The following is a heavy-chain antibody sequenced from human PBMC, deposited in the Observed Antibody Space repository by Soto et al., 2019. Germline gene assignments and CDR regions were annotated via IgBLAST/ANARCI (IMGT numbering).Heavy chain of an antibody. Sequence: PSETLSLTCTVSGGSISSGDYYWSWIRQPPGKGLEWIGYIYYSGRTYYNPSLKSRVTTSANTSKNPFSLKLSSATAADTAVYYCARDYYDSSGYYSPYDYYGMDVWGQGTTVTVSS. CDR2: IYYSGRT. CDR1: GGSISSGDYY. V-gene: IGHV4-30-4*01. CDR3: ARDYYDSSGYYSPYDYYGMDV. D-gene: IGHD3-22*01. J-gene: IGHJ6*02.